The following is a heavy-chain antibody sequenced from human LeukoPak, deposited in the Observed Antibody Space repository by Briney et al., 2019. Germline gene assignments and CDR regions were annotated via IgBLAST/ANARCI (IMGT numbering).Heavy chain of an antibody. J-gene: IGHJ5*01. Sequence: GSLRLSCAASGFTFSSYGMHWVRQAPGKGLEGVAFIRYDGSNKYYADSVKGRFTISRDNSKTTLYLEMNGLRVEDTAVYFCATRPPCSNGVCYSLDSWGQGTLVTVSS. D-gene: IGHD2-8*01. CDR3: ATRPPCSNGVCYSLDS. V-gene: IGHV3-30*02. CDR2: IRYDGSNK. CDR1: GFTFSSYG.